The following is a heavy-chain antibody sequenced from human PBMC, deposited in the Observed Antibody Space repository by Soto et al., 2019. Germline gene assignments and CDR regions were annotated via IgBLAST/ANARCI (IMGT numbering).Heavy chain of an antibody. V-gene: IGHV3-21*01. CDR3: AREDYGDLNWYFDL. D-gene: IGHD4-17*01. J-gene: IGHJ2*01. CDR2: ISSSSIYI. Sequence: GGSVRLSCAASGFTFRSYSMNWVRQAPGEGGEWVSAISSSSIYIYYADSVNGRFTISRNNAKNSLYLQMNSLRAEDTAVYYCAREDYGDLNWYFDLWGRGTLVTVSS. CDR1: GFTFRSYS.